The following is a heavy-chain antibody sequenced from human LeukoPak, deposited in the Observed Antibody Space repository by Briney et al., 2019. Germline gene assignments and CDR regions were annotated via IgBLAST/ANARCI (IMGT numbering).Heavy chain of an antibody. CDR3: ARHPTAIFGVVKLIRTTWFDP. J-gene: IGHJ5*02. V-gene: IGHV4-39*01. CDR1: GPSINSSNIY. D-gene: IGHD3-3*02. Sequence: SETLSLTCTVSGPSINSSNIYWGWLRQPPGKGLEWIANIYERGSTYSNPSLKSPSTISVATTSNQCSLRPCSVTAPASAVFYCARHPTAIFGVVKLIRTTWFDPWGQGTLVTVSS. CDR2: IYERGST.